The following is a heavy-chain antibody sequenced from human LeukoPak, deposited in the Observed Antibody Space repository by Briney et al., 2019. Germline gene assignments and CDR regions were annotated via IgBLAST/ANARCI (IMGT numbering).Heavy chain of an antibody. Sequence: ASVKVSCKASGDTFSSYAISWVRPALGQGLGWMGGIIPIFGTATYAQKFQSRVTITTDESTSTAYMELSSLRSEDTAVYYCASSPYTYYYDSSGYQPIDYWGQGTLVTVSS. CDR3: ASSPYTYYYDSSGYQPIDY. CDR1: GDTFSSYA. V-gene: IGHV1-69*05. D-gene: IGHD3-22*01. J-gene: IGHJ4*02. CDR2: IIPIFGTA.